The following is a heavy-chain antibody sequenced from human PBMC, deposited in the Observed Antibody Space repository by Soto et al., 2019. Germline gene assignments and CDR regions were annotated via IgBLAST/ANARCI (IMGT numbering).Heavy chain of an antibody. V-gene: IGHV3-30*18. J-gene: IGHJ6*02. CDR3: AKALIGSYSGSYYGYYYYGMDV. D-gene: IGHD1-26*01. CDR1: GFTFSSYG. CDR2: ISYDGSNK. Sequence: GGSLRLSCAASGFTFSSYGMHWVRQAPGKGLEWVAVISYDGSNKYYADSVKGRFTISRDNSKNTLYLQMNSLRAEDTAVYYCAKALIGSYSGSYYGYYYYGMDVWGQGTTVTVSS.